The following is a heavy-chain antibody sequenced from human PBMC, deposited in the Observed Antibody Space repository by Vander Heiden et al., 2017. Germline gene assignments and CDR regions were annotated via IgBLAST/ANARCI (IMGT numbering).Heavy chain of an antibody. CDR3: ARGWLSGGSCYPY. CDR1: GYTFTSYD. D-gene: IGHD2-15*01. Sequence: QVQLVQSGAEVKKPGASVKVSCKASGYTFTSYDMRWVRQAPGQGLEWMGIITSSGGSTSYAQKFQGRVTMTRDTSTSTVYMELSSLRSEDTAVYYCARGWLSGGSCYPYWGQGTLVTVSS. V-gene: IGHV1-46*01. J-gene: IGHJ4*02. CDR2: ITSSGGST.